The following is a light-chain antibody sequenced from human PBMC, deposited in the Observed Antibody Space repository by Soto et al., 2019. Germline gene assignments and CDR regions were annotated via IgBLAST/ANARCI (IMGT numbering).Light chain of an antibody. CDR1: TSDVGGYNY. Sequence: QSALTQPASVSGSPGQSIAISCTGTTSDVGGYNYVSWYQQPPGKVPKLLIHEVSNRPSGVSNRFSGSKSGNTASLTISGLQAEDEADYYCLSKTSTSIYVFGTGSKVIGL. CDR2: EVS. V-gene: IGLV2-14*01. CDR3: LSKTSTSIYV. J-gene: IGLJ1*01.